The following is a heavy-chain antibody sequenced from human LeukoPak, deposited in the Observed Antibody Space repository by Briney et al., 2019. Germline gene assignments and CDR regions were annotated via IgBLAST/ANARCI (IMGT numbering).Heavy chain of an antibody. CDR2: TRNKANSYTT. D-gene: IGHD1-26*01. V-gene: IGHV3-72*01. CDR1: GFTLSGYW. CDR3: TRVLGGGILWFDY. J-gene: IGHJ5*01. Sequence: GGSLRLSCAASGFTLSGYWMSWVRQAPGKGPEWVGRTRNKANSYTTDYAASVKGRFTVSRDDSKNSLYLQMTSLKAEDTAVYYCTRVLGGGILWFDYWGQGALVTVSS.